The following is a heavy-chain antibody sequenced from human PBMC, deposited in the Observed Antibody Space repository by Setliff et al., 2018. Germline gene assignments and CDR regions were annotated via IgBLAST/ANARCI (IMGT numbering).Heavy chain of an antibody. V-gene: IGHV1-46*02. Sequence: ASVPVPCKASGYTFNSYYMHWVRQAPGQGLEWMGIINPSGGSTCYAQKFQGRVTMTRNTTISTAYMELSSLRAGDTAVYYCVKPLVGASGGFAIWGQGTMVTVSS. D-gene: IGHD1-26*01. CDR1: GYTFNSYY. CDR2: INPSGGST. J-gene: IGHJ3*02. CDR3: VKPLVGASGGFAI.